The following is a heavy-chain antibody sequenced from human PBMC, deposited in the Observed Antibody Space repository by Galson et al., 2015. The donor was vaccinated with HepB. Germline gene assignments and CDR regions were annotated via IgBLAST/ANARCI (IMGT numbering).Heavy chain of an antibody. Sequence: SLRLSCATSGFIFSDYGMHCFRQAPGKGLEWVALISHDGSYTYCADSVKGRFTISRDNSKNTLYLQMNSLIAEDTAVYYCAKDKTLVATLSLFYGMDVWGQGTTVTVSS. CDR3: AKDKTLVATLSLFYGMDV. J-gene: IGHJ6*02. CDR1: GFIFSDYG. V-gene: IGHV3-30*18. CDR2: ISHDGSYT. D-gene: IGHD5-12*01.